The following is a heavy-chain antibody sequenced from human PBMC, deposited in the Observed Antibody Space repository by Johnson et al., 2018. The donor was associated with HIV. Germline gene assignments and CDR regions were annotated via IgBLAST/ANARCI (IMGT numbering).Heavy chain of an antibody. CDR2: VWYDGSYK. CDR1: GFTFGHYG. CDR3: ARAHLIFPKNAFDK. J-gene: IGHJ3*02. V-gene: IGHV3-33*01. D-gene: IGHD3-3*02. Sequence: QVQLVESGGGVVQPGRSLRLSCAASGFTFGHYGMHWVRQAPGKGLEWVAVVWYDGSYKYYADSVKGRFTISRDNSKTTLYLLLNSLKVEDTAVYFCARAHLIFPKNAFDKWGQGTMVTVSS.